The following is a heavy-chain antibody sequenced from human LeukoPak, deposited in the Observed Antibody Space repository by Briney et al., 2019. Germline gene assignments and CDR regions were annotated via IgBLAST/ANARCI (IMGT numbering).Heavy chain of an antibody. J-gene: IGHJ6*03. CDR3: AVSPIANSYYYYYYMDV. Sequence: ASVKVSCKASGYTFTAQYMHWVRQAPGQGLEWMAWIDPKSGDTSYAQKFQDRVTMTRDTSISTAYMDLSRLTSDDTAVYYCAVSPIANSYYYYYYMDVWGKGTTVTVSS. CDR2: IDPKSGDT. D-gene: IGHD6-13*01. CDR1: GYTFTAQY. V-gene: IGHV1-2*02.